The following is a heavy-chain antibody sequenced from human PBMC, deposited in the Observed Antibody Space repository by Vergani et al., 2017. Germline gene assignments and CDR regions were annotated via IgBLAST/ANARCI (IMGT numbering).Heavy chain of an antibody. CDR1: GGTFSSYT. CDR2: MNPNSGNT. J-gene: IGHJ6*03. CDR3: ARGGHEGYYYYMDV. V-gene: IGHV1-8*02. Sequence: QVQLVQSGAEVKKPGSSVKVSCKASGGTFSSYTISWVRQATGQGLEWMGWMNPNSGNTGYAQKFQGRVTMTRNTSISTAYMELSSLRSEDTAVYYCARGGHEGYYYYMDVWGKGTTVTVSS.